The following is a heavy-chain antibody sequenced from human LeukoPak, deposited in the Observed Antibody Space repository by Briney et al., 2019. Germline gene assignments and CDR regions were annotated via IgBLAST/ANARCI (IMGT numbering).Heavy chain of an antibody. Sequence: SQTLSLTCAISVDSVSSNSAAWNWIRQSPSRGLEWLGRTYYRSRWYDDYAVSVKSRIIINPDTSKNQFSLHLNSVTPEDTAVYYCARDPTRGGSYYHDAFDIWGRGTMVTVSS. CDR3: ARDPTRGGSYYHDAFDI. CDR2: TYYRSRWYD. CDR1: VDSVSSNSAA. D-gene: IGHD1-26*01. J-gene: IGHJ3*02. V-gene: IGHV6-1*01.